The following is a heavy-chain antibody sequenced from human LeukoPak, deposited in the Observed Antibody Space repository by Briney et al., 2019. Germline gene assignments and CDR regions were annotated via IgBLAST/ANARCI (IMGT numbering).Heavy chain of an antibody. Sequence: PGGSLRLSCAAPGFSFSISAMSWVRQAPGKGLEWVSTLSGSGVTTYYADSVKGRFTISRDNSKNTLYLQMHSLRAEDTAVYYCAKDYRYSSSWYSDFQHWGQGTLVTVSS. V-gene: IGHV3-23*01. CDR2: LSGSGVTT. D-gene: IGHD6-13*01. CDR1: GFSFSISA. J-gene: IGHJ1*01. CDR3: AKDYRYSSSWYSDFQH.